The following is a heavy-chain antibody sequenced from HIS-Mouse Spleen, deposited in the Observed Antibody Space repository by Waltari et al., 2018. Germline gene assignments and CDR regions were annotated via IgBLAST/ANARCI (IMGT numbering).Heavy chain of an antibody. Sequence: PGKGREWVSSISSSSSYIYYADSVKGRFTISRDNAKNSLYLQMNSLRAEDTAVYYCARDLTYYDILTGYHYYFDYWGQGTLVTVSS. D-gene: IGHD3-9*01. J-gene: IGHJ4*02. CDR3: ARDLTYYDILTGYHYYFDY. CDR2: ISSSSSYI. V-gene: IGHV3-21*01.